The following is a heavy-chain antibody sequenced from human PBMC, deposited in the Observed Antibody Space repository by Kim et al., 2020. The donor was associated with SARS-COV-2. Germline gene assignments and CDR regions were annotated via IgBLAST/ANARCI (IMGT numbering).Heavy chain of an antibody. V-gene: IGHV3-30*04. CDR1: GFTFSNFA. D-gene: IGHD3-10*02. CDR3: ARGDPYLYYYVPVYV. J-gene: IGHJ6*02. Sequence: GGSLRLSCAASGFTFSNFAMHWVRQAPGKEPEWMAVISSDGGGKYYVDSVKGRFTISRDNSKNTLYLQMNSLGVEDTATFYCARGDPYLYYYVPVYVWG. CDR2: ISSDGGGK.